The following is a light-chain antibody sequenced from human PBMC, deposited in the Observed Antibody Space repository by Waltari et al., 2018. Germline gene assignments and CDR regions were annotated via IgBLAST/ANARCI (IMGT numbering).Light chain of an antibody. V-gene: IGKV1-39*01. J-gene: IGKJ4*01. CDR3: QQGDGNPIT. CDR2: GAS. CDR1: QSLSNY. Sequence: DIQMTQSPSSLSASIGDRVTITCRASQSLSNYVNWYQQLPGKAPRLLVYGASNVPSAVPSRFSGSGSGTEFTLTISSLQPEDFATYSCQQGDGNPITFGGGTKVDI.